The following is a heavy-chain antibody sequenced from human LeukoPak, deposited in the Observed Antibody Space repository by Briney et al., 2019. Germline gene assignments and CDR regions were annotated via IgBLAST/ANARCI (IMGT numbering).Heavy chain of an antibody. J-gene: IGHJ5*02. CDR1: GFTFSSYS. Sequence: GGSLRLSCAASGFTFSSYSMNWVRQAPGKGLEWVSSISSSSSYIYYADSVKGRFTISRDNAKNSLYLQMNSLRAEDTAVYYCARDSVVPAAMGLFWFDPWGQGTLDTVSS. V-gene: IGHV3-21*01. CDR3: ARDSVVPAAMGLFWFDP. CDR2: ISSSSSYI. D-gene: IGHD2-2*01.